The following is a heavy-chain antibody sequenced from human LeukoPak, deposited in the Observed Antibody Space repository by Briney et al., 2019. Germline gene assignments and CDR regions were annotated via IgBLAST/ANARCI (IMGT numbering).Heavy chain of an antibody. D-gene: IGHD6-19*01. Sequence: GGSLRLSCAASGFTFSSYAMSWVRQAPGKGLEWVSVIYSGGSTYYADSVKGRFTISRDNSKNTLYLQMNSLRAEDTAVYYCARDSSGWYNIWGQGTMVTVSS. CDR2: IYSGGST. CDR3: ARDSSGWYNI. CDR1: GFTFSSYA. J-gene: IGHJ3*02. V-gene: IGHV3-53*01.